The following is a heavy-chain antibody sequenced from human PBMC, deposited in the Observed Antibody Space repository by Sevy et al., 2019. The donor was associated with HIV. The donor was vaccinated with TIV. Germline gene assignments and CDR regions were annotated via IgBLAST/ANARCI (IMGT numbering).Heavy chain of an antibody. J-gene: IGHJ6*02. CDR1: GGLFKSYG. V-gene: IGHV1-69*13. CDR3: ARALGPSGVVTVGYYYGVDV. CDR2: ITPSFGTS. D-gene: IGHD3-3*01. Sequence: ASVKVSCKASGGLFKSYGISWVRQAPGRGLEWMGGITPSFGTSTYAQKFQERLTVTADESTNTVYMELSSLRSDDTAVYYCARALGPSGVVTVGYYYGVDVWGQGTTVTVSS.